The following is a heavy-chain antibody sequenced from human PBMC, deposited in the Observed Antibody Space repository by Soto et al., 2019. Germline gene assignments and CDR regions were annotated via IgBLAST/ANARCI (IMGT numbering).Heavy chain of an antibody. V-gene: IGHV1-18*01. CDR2: ISPYNGNT. CDR1: GYTFTSFG. CDR3: ARGRAAPFAAAEHDY. J-gene: IGHJ4*02. D-gene: IGHD6-13*01. Sequence: QVQLVQSGAEEKKPGASVKVSCKASGYTFTSFGLSWVRQAPGQGLEWMGWISPYNGNTKYAQKIQGRVTMTTDTSTSTDYMDLGTLRSDDRAVYYGARGRAAPFAAAEHDYWGQGTLVTFPS.